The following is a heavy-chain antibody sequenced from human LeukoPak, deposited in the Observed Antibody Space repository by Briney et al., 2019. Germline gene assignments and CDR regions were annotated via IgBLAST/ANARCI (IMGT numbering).Heavy chain of an antibody. J-gene: IGHJ5*02. CDR3: AREACSGGSCYGILGWFDP. Sequence: ASVKVSCKASGYTFTSYYMHWVRQAPGQGLEWMGWISAYNGNTNYAQKLQGRVTMTTDTSTSTAYMELRSLRSDDTAVYYCAREACSGGSCYGILGWFDPWGQGTLVTVSS. CDR2: ISAYNGNT. CDR1: GYTFTSYY. V-gene: IGHV1-18*04. D-gene: IGHD2-15*01.